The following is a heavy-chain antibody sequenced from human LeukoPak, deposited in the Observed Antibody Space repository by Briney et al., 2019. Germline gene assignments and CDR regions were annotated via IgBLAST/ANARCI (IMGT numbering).Heavy chain of an antibody. CDR3: AKDRGVEMATIGDFQH. J-gene: IGHJ1*01. D-gene: IGHD5-24*01. V-gene: IGHV3-30*18. CDR1: GFTFSSYG. CDR2: ISYDGSNK. Sequence: GGSLRLSCAASGFTFSSYGMHWVRQAPGKGLERVAVISYDGSNKYYADSVKGRFTISRDNSKNTLYLQMNSLRAEDTAVYYCAKDRGVEMATIGDFQHWGQGTLVTVSS.